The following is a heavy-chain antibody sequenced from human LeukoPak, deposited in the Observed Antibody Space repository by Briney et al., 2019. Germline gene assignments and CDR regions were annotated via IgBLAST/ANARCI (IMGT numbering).Heavy chain of an antibody. CDR3: ASGSLARGGSDY. D-gene: IGHD2-2*03. J-gene: IGHJ4*02. Sequence: GGSLRLSCAASGSTFSSYWMSWVRQAPGRGLEWVANMNQDGSQKYYVDSVKDRFTISRDNAKNSLYLQMNSLRDEDTAVYYCASGSLARGGSDYWGQGTLVTVSS. CDR1: GSTFSSYW. CDR2: MNQDGSQK. V-gene: IGHV3-7*01.